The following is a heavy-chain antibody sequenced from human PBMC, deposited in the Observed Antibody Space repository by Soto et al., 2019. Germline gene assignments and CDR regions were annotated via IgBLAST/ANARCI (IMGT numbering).Heavy chain of an antibody. CDR1: GGTFSSYA. CDR2: IIPIFGTA. CDR3: ARDREYCSGGSCYSYGMDV. Sequence: QVQLVQSGAEVKKPGSSVKVSCKASGGTFSSYAISCVRQSPGQRLEWMGGIIPIFGTANYAQKFQGRVTITADESTRTAYMELSSLRSEDTAVYYCARDREYCSGGSCYSYGMDVWGQGTTVTVTS. D-gene: IGHD2-15*01. J-gene: IGHJ6*02. V-gene: IGHV1-69*01.